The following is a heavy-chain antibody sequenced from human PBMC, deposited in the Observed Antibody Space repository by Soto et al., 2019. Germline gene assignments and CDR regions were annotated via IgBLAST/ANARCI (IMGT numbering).Heavy chain of an antibody. J-gene: IGHJ4*02. V-gene: IGHV4-34*01. CDR3: ASGRDYFWTC. CDR2: VNYSRGRT. D-gene: IGHD4-17*01. CDR1: GESLSTYF. Sequence: QVQLQQWGAGLLKPSETLSLTCAAYGESLSTYFWSWIRQPPGKGLECIGAVNYSRGRTIYNPSLRSRVTISRDTSTDQSSLWLSTMTEAITAVYYFASGRDYFWTCGGQATLVTVSS.